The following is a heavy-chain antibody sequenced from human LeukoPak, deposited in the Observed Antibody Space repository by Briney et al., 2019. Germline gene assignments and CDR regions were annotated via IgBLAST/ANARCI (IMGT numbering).Heavy chain of an antibody. CDR1: GGSISSYY. J-gene: IGHJ4*02. V-gene: IGHV4-4*07. CDR2: FYISGST. CDR3: TRASRGYSYGFAEY. D-gene: IGHD5-18*01. Sequence: SETLSLTCTVSGGSISSYYWSWIRQPAGKGLEWIGRFYISGSTNYNPSLKSRVTMSVDTSKNQLSLNLNSVTAADTAVYYCTRASRGYSYGFAEYWGQGTLVTVSS.